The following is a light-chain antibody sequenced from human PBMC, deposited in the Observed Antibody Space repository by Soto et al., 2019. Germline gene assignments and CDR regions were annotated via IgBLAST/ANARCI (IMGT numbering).Light chain of an antibody. Sequence: ALTQPASVSGSPGQSITISCTGTSSDVGGYNYVSWYQQHPGKAPKLMIYDVSNRPSGVSNRFSGSKSGNTASLTISGLQAEDKADYYCSSYTSSSTLVFGTGTKVTVL. V-gene: IGLV2-14*01. J-gene: IGLJ1*01. CDR2: DVS. CDR1: SSDVGGYNY. CDR3: SSYTSSSTLV.